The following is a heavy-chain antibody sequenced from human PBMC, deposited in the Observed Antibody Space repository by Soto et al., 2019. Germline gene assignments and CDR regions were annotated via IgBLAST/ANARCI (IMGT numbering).Heavy chain of an antibody. CDR2: INAGNGNT. Sequence: QVQLVQSGAEVKKPGASVKVSCKASGYTFTSYAMQWVRQAPGQRLEWMGWINAGNGNTKYSQKFQGRVTITRDTSASKAYMELSSLRSEDTAVYYCARDLAFGLSDYWGQGTLVTVSS. J-gene: IGHJ4*02. V-gene: IGHV1-3*01. CDR1: GYTFTSYA. D-gene: IGHD3-10*01. CDR3: ARDLAFGLSDY.